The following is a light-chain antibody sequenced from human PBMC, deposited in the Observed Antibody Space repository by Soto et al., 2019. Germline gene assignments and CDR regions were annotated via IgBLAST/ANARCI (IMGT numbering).Light chain of an antibody. Sequence: QSVLTQPPSVSEAPRQRVTISCSGSSSNIGNNAVNWYQQLPGKAPKLLIYYDDLLPSGVSDRFSGSKSCTSASLAISGLQSEEEADYYCAAWDDSLNGPVFGTGTKLTVL. CDR2: YDD. CDR1: SSNIGNNA. CDR3: AAWDDSLNGPV. V-gene: IGLV1-36*01. J-gene: IGLJ1*01.